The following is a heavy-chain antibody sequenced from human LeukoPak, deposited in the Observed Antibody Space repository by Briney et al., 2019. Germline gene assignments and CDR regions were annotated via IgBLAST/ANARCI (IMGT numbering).Heavy chain of an antibody. Sequence: ASVKVSCKASGYTFTSYDINWVRQATGQGLEWMGWMNPNSGNTGYAQKFQRRVTMTRNTSISTAYMELSSLRSEDTAVYYCAREPYYYDSSGYHGAFDIWGQGTMVTVSS. CDR1: GYTFTSYD. V-gene: IGHV1-8*01. CDR2: MNPNSGNT. D-gene: IGHD3-22*01. J-gene: IGHJ3*02. CDR3: AREPYYYDSSGYHGAFDI.